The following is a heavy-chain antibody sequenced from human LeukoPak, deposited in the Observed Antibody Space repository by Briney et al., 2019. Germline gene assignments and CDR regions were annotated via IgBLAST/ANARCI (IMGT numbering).Heavy chain of an antibody. CDR3: ARETSQKGAHYMDV. J-gene: IGHJ6*03. CDR2: IYYSGYT. V-gene: IGHV4-61*01. Sequence: SETLSLTCSVSGGSISSYSYYWSWIRQPPGKGLEYIGYIYYSGYTNYNPSLKSRVTISVDTSKNQFSLKLSSVTAADTAVYYCARETSQKGAHYMDVWGKGTTVTISS. D-gene: IGHD3-16*01. CDR1: GGSISSYSYY.